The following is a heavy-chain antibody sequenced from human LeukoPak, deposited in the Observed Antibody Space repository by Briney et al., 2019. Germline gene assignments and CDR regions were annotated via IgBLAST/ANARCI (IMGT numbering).Heavy chain of an antibody. Sequence: GGSLRLSCAASGFTFSGYAMSWVRQAPGKGLEWVSAITGSGGSTNYADSVKGRFTISRDNSKNMMYLQMNSLRAEDTAVYYCAKREVGVSKPFDYWGQGTLVTVSS. J-gene: IGHJ4*02. V-gene: IGHV3-23*01. D-gene: IGHD1-26*01. CDR3: AKREVGVSKPFDY. CDR1: GFTFSGYA. CDR2: ITGSGGST.